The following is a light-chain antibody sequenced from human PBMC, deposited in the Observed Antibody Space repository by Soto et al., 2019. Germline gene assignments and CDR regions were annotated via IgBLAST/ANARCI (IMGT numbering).Light chain of an antibody. CDR3: SSYTRTSSVI. V-gene: IGLV2-14*03. CDR1: SSDIGAYAY. Sequence: QSALTQPASVSGSPGQSIAISCTGTSSDIGAYAYVSWYQQHPGKVPKLIVFDVNYRPSGVSSRFSGSKSGNTASLTISGRQAEDEADYYCSSYTRTSSVIVGGGTKLTVL. J-gene: IGLJ2*01. CDR2: DVN.